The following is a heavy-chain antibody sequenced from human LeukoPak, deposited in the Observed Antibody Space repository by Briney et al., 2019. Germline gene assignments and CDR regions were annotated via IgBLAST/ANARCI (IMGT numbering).Heavy chain of an antibody. D-gene: IGHD3-22*01. J-gene: IGHJ4*02. CDR1: GGSVTSHY. CDR3: VRSVDYFDNTGPHMMFDY. V-gene: IGHV4-59*02. Sequence: SDTLSLTCNVSGGSVTSHYWNWIRRPPGKGLEWIGYLHHTGITKYNPSLKSRVSMSVDTSKSQFFLKVNSVTAADTAVYHCVRSVDYFDNTGPHMMFDYWGQGTLVTVSS. CDR2: LHHTGIT.